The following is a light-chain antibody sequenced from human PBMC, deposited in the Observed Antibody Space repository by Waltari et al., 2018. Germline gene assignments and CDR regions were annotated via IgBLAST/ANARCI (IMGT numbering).Light chain of an antibody. CDR1: IGGKS. CDR3: QVWHTSSSFYV. J-gene: IGLJ1*01. Sequence: SFVLTQQPSVSVAPGQPATTTCGGNIGGKSVHWYPPRPGQAPVLVVYDDSARPPGIPERFSGSKSGNTATLSISRVEAGDEADYYCQVWHTSSSFYVFGTGTKVTVL. CDR2: DDS. V-gene: IGLV3-21*02.